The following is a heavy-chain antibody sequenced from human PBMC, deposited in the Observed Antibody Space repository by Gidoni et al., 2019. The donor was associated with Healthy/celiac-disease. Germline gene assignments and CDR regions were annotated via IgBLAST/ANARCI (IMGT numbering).Heavy chain of an antibody. Sequence: QVTLRESGPALVKPTQTLTLTCTFSGFSLSTSGMCVSWIRQPPGKALEWLALIDWDDDKYYSTSLKTRLTISKDTSKNQVVLTMTNMDPVDTATYYCARIQGKTGRGYYFDYWGQGTLVTVSS. V-gene: IGHV2-70*01. D-gene: IGHD1-1*01. CDR2: IDWDDDK. CDR1: GFSLSTSGMC. J-gene: IGHJ4*02. CDR3: ARIQGKTGRGYYFDY.